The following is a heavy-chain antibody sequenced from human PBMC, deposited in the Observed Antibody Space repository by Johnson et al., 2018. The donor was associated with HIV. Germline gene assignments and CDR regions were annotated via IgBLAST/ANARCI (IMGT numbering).Heavy chain of an antibody. CDR3: ARRGITIVADAFDI. CDR1: GFTFSDYY. CDR2: ISSSGDTT. J-gene: IGHJ3*02. D-gene: IGHD3-10*01. Sequence: QVQLVESGGGLVKPGGSLRLSCAASGFTFSDYYMSWIRQAPGKGLEWVSYISSSGDTTYYADSVKGRFTISRDAAENSLYLQMYSLRAEDTAFYYCARRGITIVADAFDIWGQGTMVTVSS. V-gene: IGHV3-11*01.